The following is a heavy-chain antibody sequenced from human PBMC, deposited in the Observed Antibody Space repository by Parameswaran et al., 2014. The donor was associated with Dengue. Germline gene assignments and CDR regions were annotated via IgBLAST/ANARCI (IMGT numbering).Heavy chain of an antibody. Sequence: GESLKISCAASGFTFSSYWMHWVRQAPGKGLVWVSRINSDGSSTSYADSVKGRFTISRDNAKNTLYVQMNSLRAEDTAVYYCARVMRRITTHGMDVWGQGTTVTVSS. CDR2: INSDGSST. CDR3: ARVMRRITTHGMDV. J-gene: IGHJ6*02. D-gene: IGHD1/OR15-1a*01. CDR1: GFTFSSYW. V-gene: IGHV3-74*01.